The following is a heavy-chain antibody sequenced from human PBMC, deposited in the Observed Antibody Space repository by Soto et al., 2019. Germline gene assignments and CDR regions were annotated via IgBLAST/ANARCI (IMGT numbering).Heavy chain of an antibody. CDR2: ISAYNGNT. J-gene: IGHJ5*02. D-gene: IGHD2-15*01. CDR3: ARGIADIVVVVADNDWFEP. V-gene: IGHV1-18*01. CDR1: GYTFTSYG. Sequence: ASVKVSCKASGYTFTSYGISWVRQAPGQGLEWMGWISAYNGNTNYAQKLQGRVTMTTDTSTSTAYMELRSLRSDDTAVYYCARGIADIVVVVADNDWFEPWGQGTLVTVSS.